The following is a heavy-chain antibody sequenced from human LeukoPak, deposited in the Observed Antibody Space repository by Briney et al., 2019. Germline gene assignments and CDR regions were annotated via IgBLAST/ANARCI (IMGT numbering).Heavy chain of an antibody. CDR1: GFTFDDYA. J-gene: IGHJ3*02. Sequence: GGSLRLSCAASGFTFDDYAMHWVRQAPGKGLEWVSGISWNSGSIGYADSVKGRFTISRDNAKNSLYLQMNSLRAEDTALYYCAKDIREHMIVVASDAFDIWGQGTMVTVSS. CDR2: ISWNSGSI. D-gene: IGHD3-22*01. CDR3: AKDIREHMIVVASDAFDI. V-gene: IGHV3-9*01.